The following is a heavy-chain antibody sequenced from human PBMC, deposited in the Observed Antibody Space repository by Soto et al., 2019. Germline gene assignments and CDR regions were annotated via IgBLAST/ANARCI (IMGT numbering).Heavy chain of an antibody. D-gene: IGHD3-22*01. V-gene: IGHV3-53*01. CDR1: GFSVTSNY. Sequence: EVQLVESGGGLIQPGGSLRLSCAATGFSVTSNYMSWVRQAPGGGLEWVSLIWPGGTTYYADSVRGRFTVSRDNSNNTVFLQRSSLRADDTAVYYCAKVGDSSDYYPAPIDSWGQGTLVTVSS. CDR2: IWPGGTT. J-gene: IGHJ5*01. CDR3: AKVGDSSDYYPAPIDS.